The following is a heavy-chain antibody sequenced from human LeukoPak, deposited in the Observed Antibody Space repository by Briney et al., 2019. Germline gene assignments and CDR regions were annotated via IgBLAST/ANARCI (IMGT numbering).Heavy chain of an antibody. CDR3: AREKEAAAGQTYYFDY. V-gene: IGHV3-48*03. D-gene: IGHD6-13*01. J-gene: IGHJ4*02. Sequence: GGSLRLSCAASGFTFSSYEMNWVRQAPGKGLEWASYISSSGRIIYYADSVKGRFTISRDNSKNTLYLQMNSLRAEDTAVYYRAREKEAAAGQTYYFDYWGQGTLVTVSS. CDR2: ISSSGRII. CDR1: GFTFSSYE.